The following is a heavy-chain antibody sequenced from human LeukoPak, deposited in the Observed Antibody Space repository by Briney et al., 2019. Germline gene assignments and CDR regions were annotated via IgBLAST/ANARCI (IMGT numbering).Heavy chain of an antibody. V-gene: IGHV3-23*01. D-gene: IGHD6-19*01. CDR3: AKSVFFAVAGCFDY. CDR1: GFTLSSYE. Sequence: GGSLRLSGTASGFTLSSYEMSCIRQAPGKGLEWVSSIDYSCGSTYYADSVKGPFTISRDNSKKTLYLQLNSLRGDDTAVYYCAKSVFFAVAGCFDYWGQGTLVTVSS. CDR2: IDYSCGST. J-gene: IGHJ4*02.